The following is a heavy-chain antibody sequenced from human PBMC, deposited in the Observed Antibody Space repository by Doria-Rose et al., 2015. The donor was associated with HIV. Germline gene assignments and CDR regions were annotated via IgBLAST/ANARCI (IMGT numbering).Heavy chain of an antibody. J-gene: IGHJ4*02. CDR1: GVSLSSPGMG. CDR3: ARIKSSRWYHKYYFDF. V-gene: IGHV2-26*01. Sequence: QVTLKEPGPALVKPTETLTLTCTVSGVSLSSPGMGVSWIRQPPGKALEWLANIFLDDERSYKTSLKSRLTISRGTSKSQVVLTMTDMDPVDTATYYCARIKSSRWYHKYYFDFWGQGTLVIVSA. CDR2: IFLDDER. D-gene: IGHD6-13*01.